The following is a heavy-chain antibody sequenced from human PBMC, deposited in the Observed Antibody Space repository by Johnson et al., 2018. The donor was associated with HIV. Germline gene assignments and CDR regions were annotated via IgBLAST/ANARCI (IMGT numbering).Heavy chain of an antibody. Sequence: SIGYADSVKGRFTISRDNAKNFLYLQMNSLRPEDTALYYCAKESSAFDVWGQGTMVTVSS. CDR3: AKESSAFDV. CDR2: SI. V-gene: IGHV3-9*01. J-gene: IGHJ3*01.